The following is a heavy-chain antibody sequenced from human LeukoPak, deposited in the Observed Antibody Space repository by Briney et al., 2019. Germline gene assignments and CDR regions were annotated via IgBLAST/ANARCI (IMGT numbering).Heavy chain of an antibody. CDR2: IYLGDSDT. V-gene: IGHV5-51*01. J-gene: IGHJ4*02. Sequence: GESLKISCKVSGYRLSNYWIGWVRQMPGKGLEWMGSIYLGDSDTRYSPSSQSQVTISADKSISTAYLQWSSLKASDSAMYCCARSYCGGDCNFDFWGQGTLVTVSS. CDR3: ARSYCGGDCNFDF. CDR1: GYRLSNYW. D-gene: IGHD2-21*02.